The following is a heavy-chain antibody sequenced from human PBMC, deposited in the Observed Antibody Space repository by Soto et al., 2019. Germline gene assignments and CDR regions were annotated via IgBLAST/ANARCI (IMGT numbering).Heavy chain of an antibody. CDR2: IKQDGSEK. Sequence: GSLRLSCAASGFTFSSYWMSWVRQAPGKGLDWVANIKQDGSEKYYVDSVKGRFTISRDNAKNSLYLQMNSLRAEDTAVYYCARTFTSGSGYDFFYWGQGTLVTVSS. CDR3: ARTFTSGSGYDFFY. CDR1: GFTFSSYW. J-gene: IGHJ4*02. D-gene: IGHD5-12*01. V-gene: IGHV3-7*03.